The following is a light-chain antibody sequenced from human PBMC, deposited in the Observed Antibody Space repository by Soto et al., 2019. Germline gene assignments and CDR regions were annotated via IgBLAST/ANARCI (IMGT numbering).Light chain of an antibody. CDR2: EVS. J-gene: IGLJ1*01. CDR3: SSYTSSSTVYV. V-gene: IGLV2-14*01. CDR1: SSDVGGYNY. Sequence: QSALTQPASVSGSPGQSITISCTGTSSDVGGYNYVSWYQQHPGKAPKLMIYEVSNRPSGVSNRFSGSKSGNTASLTISGLQAEDEADYYCSSYTSSSTVYVFGTGTKV.